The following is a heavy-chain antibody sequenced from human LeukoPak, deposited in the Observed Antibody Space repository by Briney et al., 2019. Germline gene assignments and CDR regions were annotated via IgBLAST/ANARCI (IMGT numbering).Heavy chain of an antibody. CDR3: AARQFHDYSPSVHSFDY. J-gene: IGHJ4*02. V-gene: IGHV4-61*02. D-gene: IGHD4-11*01. CDR1: GGSISSGSYY. Sequence: SQTLSLTCTVSGGSISSGSYYWSWIRQPAGKGLEWIGRIYTSGSTNYNPSLKSRVTISVDTSKNQFSLKLSSVTAADTAVYYCAARQFHDYSPSVHSFDYWGQGTLVTVSS. CDR2: IYTSGST.